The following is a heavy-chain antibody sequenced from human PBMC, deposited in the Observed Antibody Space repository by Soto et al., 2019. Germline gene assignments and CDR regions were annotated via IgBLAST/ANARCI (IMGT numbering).Heavy chain of an antibody. Sequence: QPQLQESGSGLVKPSQTLSLTCAVSGDSISSGGFSWSWIRQPPGKGLEWIGYIYHSGTSFYNPSLKSRVTISVDGSKNQFSLKVNSVTAADTAVYYCDRGRLVPAVNFDYWGLGTLVTVSS. CDR1: GDSISSGGFS. CDR2: IYHSGTS. D-gene: IGHD2-2*01. V-gene: IGHV4-30-2*01. J-gene: IGHJ4*02. CDR3: DRGRLVPAVNFDY.